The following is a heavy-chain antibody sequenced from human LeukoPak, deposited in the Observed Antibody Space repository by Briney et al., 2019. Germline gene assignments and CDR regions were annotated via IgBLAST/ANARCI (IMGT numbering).Heavy chain of an antibody. Sequence: GGSLRLSCAASGFTFSSYAMSWVRQAPGKGLEWVSAISGSGDSTYHADSVKGRFTISRDNSKNTLYLQMNSLRAEDTAVYYCAKGSSSWTDAFDIWGQGTMVTVSS. J-gene: IGHJ3*02. V-gene: IGHV3-23*01. CDR1: GFTFSSYA. CDR3: AKGSSSWTDAFDI. D-gene: IGHD6-13*01. CDR2: ISGSGDST.